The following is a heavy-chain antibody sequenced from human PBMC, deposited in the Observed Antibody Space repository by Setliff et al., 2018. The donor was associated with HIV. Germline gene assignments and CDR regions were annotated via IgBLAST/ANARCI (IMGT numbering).Heavy chain of an antibody. V-gene: IGHV5-51*01. D-gene: IGHD3-10*01. CDR1: GYSFTSYW. CDR3: ARSDRVLWFGELSKYLYFQH. Sequence: PGESLKISCKGSGYSFTSYWIGWVCQMPGKGLEWMGIIYPGDSDTRYSPSFQGQVTISADKSISTAYLQWSSLKASDTAMYYCARSDRVLWFGELSKYLYFQHWGQGTLVTV. J-gene: IGHJ1*01. CDR2: IYPGDSDT.